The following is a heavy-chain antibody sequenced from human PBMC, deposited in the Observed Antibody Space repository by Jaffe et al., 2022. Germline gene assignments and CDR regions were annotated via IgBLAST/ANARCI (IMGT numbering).Heavy chain of an antibody. J-gene: IGHJ3*02. CDR2: IYPGDSDT. CDR3: ARGLYYYGSGSLPYAFDI. D-gene: IGHD3-10*01. V-gene: IGHV5-51*03. CDR1: GYSFTSYW. Sequence: EVQLVQSGAEVKKPGESLKISCKGSGYSFTSYWIGWVRQMPGKGLEWMGIIYPGDSDTRYSPSFQGQVTISADKSISTAYLQWSSLKASDTAMYYCARGLYYYGSGSLPYAFDIWGQGTMVTVSS.